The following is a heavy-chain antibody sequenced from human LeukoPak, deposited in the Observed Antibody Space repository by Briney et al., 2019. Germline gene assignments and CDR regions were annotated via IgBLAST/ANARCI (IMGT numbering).Heavy chain of an antibody. Sequence: KPSETLSLTCTVSGGSISSSSYYWGWIRQPPGKGLEWIGSIYYSGSTYCNPSLKSRVTISVDTSKNQFSLKLSSVTAADTAVYYCAAYARGLDYFDYWGQGTLVTVSS. D-gene: IGHD2-8*01. CDR1: GGSISSSSYY. CDR3: AAYARGLDYFDY. V-gene: IGHV4-39*01. J-gene: IGHJ4*02. CDR2: IYYSGST.